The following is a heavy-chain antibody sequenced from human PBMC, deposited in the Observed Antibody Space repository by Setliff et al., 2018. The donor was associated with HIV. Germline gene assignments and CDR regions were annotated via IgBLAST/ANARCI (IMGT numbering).Heavy chain of an antibody. Sequence: SETLSLTCSVSGGSISSGNDYWSWIRQPAGKGLEWIGHIYTSGSLNYKPSLKSRVTISVDTSKNQFSLKLSSVTAADTAVYYCAREDYYDSSGDAFDIWG. CDR2: IYTSGSL. V-gene: IGHV4-61*09. CDR3: AREDYYDSSGDAFDI. D-gene: IGHD3-22*01. J-gene: IGHJ3*02. CDR1: GGSISSGNDY.